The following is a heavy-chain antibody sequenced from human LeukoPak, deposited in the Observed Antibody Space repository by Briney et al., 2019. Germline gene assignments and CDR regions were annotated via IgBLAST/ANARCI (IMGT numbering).Heavy chain of an antibody. V-gene: IGHV3-23*01. Sequence: PGGSLRLSCAASGFTFSSYAMSWVRQAPGKGLEWVSDISGSVGNTYYADSVKGRFTISRDNSKNTLYLQMNSLRAEDTAVYYCAKALGDFWSGYYGGRFDYWGQGTLVTVSS. CDR3: AKALGDFWSGYYGGRFDY. D-gene: IGHD3-3*01. CDR2: ISGSVGNT. CDR1: GFTFSSYA. J-gene: IGHJ4*02.